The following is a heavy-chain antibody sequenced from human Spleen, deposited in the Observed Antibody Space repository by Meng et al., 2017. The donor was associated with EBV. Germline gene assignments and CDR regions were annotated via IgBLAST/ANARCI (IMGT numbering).Heavy chain of an antibody. J-gene: IGHJ5*02. CDR2: VYYSGST. Sequence: QVELQESGPGLVKPSETLSLTCTVPGGSVSSTSYYWSWIRQPPGKRLEWIGYVYYSGSTNYNPSLKSRVTISVDTSKNQFSLNLYSVTAADTAVYYCARENPARGNWFDPWGQGALVTVSS. D-gene: IGHD3-10*01. CDR3: ARENPARGNWFDP. CDR1: GGSVSSTSYY. V-gene: IGHV4-61*01.